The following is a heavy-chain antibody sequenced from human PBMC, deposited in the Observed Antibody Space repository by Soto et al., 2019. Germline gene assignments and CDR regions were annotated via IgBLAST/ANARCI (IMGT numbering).Heavy chain of an antibody. J-gene: IGHJ4*02. V-gene: IGHV4-39*07. CDR1: GASISSYY. CDR2: IYYSGST. Sequence: NPSETLSLTCTVSGASISSYYWGWIRQPPGKGLEWIGSIYYSGSTYYNPSLKSRVTISVDTSKNTLYLQINSLRAEDTAVYFCVKDRVPDGRWNFDYWGQGTLVTVS. D-gene: IGHD1-1*01. CDR3: VKDRVPDGRWNFDY.